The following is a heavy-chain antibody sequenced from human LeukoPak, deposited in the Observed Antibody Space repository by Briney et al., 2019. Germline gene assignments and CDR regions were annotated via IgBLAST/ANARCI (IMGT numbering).Heavy chain of an antibody. Sequence: ASVKVSCKASGYTFTSYFMHWVRRAPGQGLEWMGIINPSGGSTTYAQKFQGRVTMTRDTSTCTVYMELSSLRSEDTAVYYCATLVGALGDSFDYWGQGTLVTVSS. D-gene: IGHD1-26*01. J-gene: IGHJ4*02. V-gene: IGHV1-46*01. CDR2: INPSGGST. CDR1: GYTFTSYF. CDR3: ATLVGALGDSFDY.